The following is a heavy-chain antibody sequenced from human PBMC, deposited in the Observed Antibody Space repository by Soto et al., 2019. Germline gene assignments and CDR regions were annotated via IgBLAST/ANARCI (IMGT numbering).Heavy chain of an antibody. CDR3: AKWLLGSSSSAGSGMDG. Sequence: GGSLRLSCAASGFTFSSYAMSWVRQAPGKGLEWVSAISGSGGSTYYADSVKGRFTISRDNSKNTLYLQMNSLRAEDTAVYYCAKWLLGSSSSAGSGMDGWGQGTTVTV. J-gene: IGHJ6*02. V-gene: IGHV3-23*01. CDR2: ISGSGGST. CDR1: GFTFSSYA. D-gene: IGHD6-6*01.